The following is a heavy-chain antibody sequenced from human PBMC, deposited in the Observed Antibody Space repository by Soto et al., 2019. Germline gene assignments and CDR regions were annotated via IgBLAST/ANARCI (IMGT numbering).Heavy chain of an antibody. D-gene: IGHD2-2*02. V-gene: IGHV3-20*04. CDR2: INWNGRST. Sequence: EVQLVESGGGVVRPGGSLRLSCAASGFTFDDYAMSWVRQAPGKGLEWVAGINWNGRSTNYADSLKGRFTISRDNAKKSLHLQINSLRAEDTALYFFARCSSTSCYIMATFDYWGQGTLVTVSS. J-gene: IGHJ4*02. CDR3: ARCSSTSCYIMATFDY. CDR1: GFTFDDYA.